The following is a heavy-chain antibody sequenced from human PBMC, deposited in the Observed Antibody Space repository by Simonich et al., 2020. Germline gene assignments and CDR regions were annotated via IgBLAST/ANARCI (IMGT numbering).Heavy chain of an antibody. CDR2: ISTNKGNT. Sequence: QVQLVQSGAEVKKPGASVKVSCKASGYTFTSYGISWVRQAPGQGLEWMVRISTNKGNTNYAQKLKGRVTMTTETPTSTAYMELRSLRSDDTAVYYCARASRGTWWYYYFDYWGQGTLVTVSS. D-gene: IGHD2-15*01. CDR1: GYTFTSYG. CDR3: ARASRGTWWYYYFDY. J-gene: IGHJ4*02. V-gene: IGHV1-18*01.